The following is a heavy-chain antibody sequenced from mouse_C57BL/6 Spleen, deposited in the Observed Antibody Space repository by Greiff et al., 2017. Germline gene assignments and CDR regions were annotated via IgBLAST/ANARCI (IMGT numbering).Heavy chain of an antibody. Sequence: VKLMESGAELVRPGTSVKVSCKASGYAFTNYLIEWVKQRPGQGLEWIGVINPGSGGTNYNEKFKGKATLTADKSSSTAYMQLSSLTSEDSAVYFCARNTDCYGNLYFDYWGQGTTLTVSA. D-gene: IGHD1-1*01. V-gene: IGHV1-54*01. CDR2: INPGSGGT. J-gene: IGHJ2*01. CDR1: GYAFTNYL. CDR3: ARNTDCYGNLYFDY.